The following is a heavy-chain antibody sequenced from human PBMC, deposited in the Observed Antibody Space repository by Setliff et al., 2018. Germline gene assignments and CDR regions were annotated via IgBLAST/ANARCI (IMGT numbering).Heavy chain of an antibody. Sequence: SVKVSCKASGYTFTSYGISWVRQAPGQGLEWMGWISAYNGNTNYAQKLQCRVTMTTDTCTSKAYMELSSLTSEDTAVYYCAREGVHTRSSTDYHYYMDVWGRGTTVTVSS. V-gene: IGHV1-18*01. CDR2: ISAYNGNT. J-gene: IGHJ6*03. CDR1: GYTFTSYG. D-gene: IGHD1-26*01. CDR3: AREGVHTRSSTDYHYYMDV.